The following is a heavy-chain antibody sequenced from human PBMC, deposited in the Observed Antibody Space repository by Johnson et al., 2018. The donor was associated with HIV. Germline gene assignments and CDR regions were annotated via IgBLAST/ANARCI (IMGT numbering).Heavy chain of an antibody. CDR3: AREKQNYYDSSGYAFDI. Sequence: QVQLVESGGGLVQPGGSLRLSCAASGFTFSSYAMHWVRQAPGKGLEWVAVISYDGSNKYYADSVKGRFTISRDNSKNTLYLQMNSLRAEDTAVYYCAREKQNYYDSSGYAFDIWGQGTMVTVSS. CDR1: GFTFSSYA. CDR2: ISYDGSNK. J-gene: IGHJ3*02. D-gene: IGHD3-22*01. V-gene: IGHV3-30-3*01.